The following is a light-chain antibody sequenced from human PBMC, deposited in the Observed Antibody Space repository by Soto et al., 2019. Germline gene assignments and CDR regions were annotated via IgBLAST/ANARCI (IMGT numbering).Light chain of an antibody. Sequence: AIQITQSPSTLSASVGDRVTITCRASQGIGNELNWYQQKPGRAPKILIYSASTLHNAAPSRFSGSGSGTDFTLTISSLQPDDFATYYCLQDYNFPFTFGQGTKLEIK. CDR1: QGIGNE. CDR2: SAS. V-gene: IGKV1-6*01. J-gene: IGKJ2*01. CDR3: LQDYNFPFT.